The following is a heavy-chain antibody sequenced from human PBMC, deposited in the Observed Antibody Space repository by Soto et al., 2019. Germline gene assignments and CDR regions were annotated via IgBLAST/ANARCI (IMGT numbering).Heavy chain of an antibody. J-gene: IGHJ4*02. Sequence: QLQLQESGPGLVKPSETLSLTCTVSGGSISSSSYYWGWIRQPPGKGLEWIGSIYYSGSTYYNPSLQSRVTISVDTSKNQFSLKLSSVAAADTAVYYCARSSIAVAARVSCYFDYWGQGTLVTVSS. V-gene: IGHV4-39*01. CDR2: IYYSGST. CDR3: ARSSIAVAARVSCYFDY. CDR1: GGSISSSSYY. D-gene: IGHD6-19*01.